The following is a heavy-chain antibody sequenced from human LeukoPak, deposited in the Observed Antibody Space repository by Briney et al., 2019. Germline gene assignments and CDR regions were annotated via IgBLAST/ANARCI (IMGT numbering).Heavy chain of an antibody. Sequence: SQTLSLTCAISVDSVSSNSAAWNWIRQSPSRGLEWLGRTYYRSKWYKDYAVSVKSRITINPDTSKNQFSLQLNSVTPEDTAVYYCAREFLLGATPPTGFDYWGQGTLVTVSS. CDR2: TYYRSKWYK. J-gene: IGHJ4*02. D-gene: IGHD3-16*01. V-gene: IGHV6-1*01. CDR1: VDSVSSNSAA. CDR3: AREFLLGATPPTGFDY.